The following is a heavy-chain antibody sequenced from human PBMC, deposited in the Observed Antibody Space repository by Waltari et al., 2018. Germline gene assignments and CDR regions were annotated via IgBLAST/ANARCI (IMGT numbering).Heavy chain of an antibody. D-gene: IGHD2-15*01. CDR3: ARDRGRGLYLDS. Sequence: EVSGPGLGKPSGALSLSRAVCGDSRTTSDCWSWVRPPPGRGLGWIGQIRGDVKSNYSPSFASRVSISVDSSNDQVLLRLTSATAADTALYYCARDRGRGLYLDSWGQGALVTVSP. J-gene: IGHJ4*02. CDR1: GDSRTTSDC. V-gene: IGHV4-4*02. CDR2: IRGDVKS.